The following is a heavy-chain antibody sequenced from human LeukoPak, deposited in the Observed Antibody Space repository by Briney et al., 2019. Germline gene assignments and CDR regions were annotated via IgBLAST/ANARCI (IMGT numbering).Heavy chain of an antibody. J-gene: IGHJ4*02. CDR1: GFTFSSYG. CDR2: IWYDGSNK. Sequence: GRSLRLSCAASGFTFSSYGMHWVRQAPGKGLEWVAVIWYDGSNKYYADSVKGRFTISRDNSKNTLYLQMNSLRAEDTAVYYCASGPLTMMYYFDYWGQGTLVTVSS. V-gene: IGHV3-33*01. D-gene: IGHD3-22*01. CDR3: ASGPLTMMYYFDY.